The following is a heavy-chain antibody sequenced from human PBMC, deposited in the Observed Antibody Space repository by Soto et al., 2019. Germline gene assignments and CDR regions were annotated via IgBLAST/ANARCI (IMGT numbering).Heavy chain of an antibody. J-gene: IGHJ6*02. D-gene: IGHD1-26*01. CDR3: ARRGVGARGDYYGMDV. V-gene: IGHV1-69*13. CDR1: GGTFSSYA. Sequence: GASVKVSCKASGGTFSSYAISCVRQAPGQGLEWMGGIIPIFGTANYAQKFQGRVTITADESTSTAYMELSSLRSEDTAVYYCARRGVGARGDYYGMDVWGQGTTVTVS. CDR2: IIPIFGTA.